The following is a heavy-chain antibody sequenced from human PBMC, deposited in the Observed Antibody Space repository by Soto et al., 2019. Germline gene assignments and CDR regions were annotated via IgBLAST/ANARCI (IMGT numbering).Heavy chain of an antibody. V-gene: IGHV3-9*01. Sequence: EVQLVESGGGLVQPGGSLRLSCAASGFTFNNYAMHWVRLAPGKGLEWVSGISWNSRTVGYADSLKGRFTISRDNAKNSLYLQMNNLRAEETALYYCAKDLTPGDDAFDVWGQGTLVTVSS. D-gene: IGHD3-9*01. CDR2: ISWNSRTV. J-gene: IGHJ3*01. CDR1: GFTFNNYA. CDR3: AKDLTPGDDAFDV.